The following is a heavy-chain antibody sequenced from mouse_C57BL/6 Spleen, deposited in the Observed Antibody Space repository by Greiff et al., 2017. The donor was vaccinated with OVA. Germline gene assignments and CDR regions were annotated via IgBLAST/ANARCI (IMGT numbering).Heavy chain of an antibody. J-gene: IGHJ3*01. Sequence: EVKLVESGGDLVKPGGSLKLSCAASGFTFSSYGMSWVRQTPDKRLEWVATISSGGSYTYYPDSVKGRFTISRDNAKNTLYLQMSSLKSEDTAMYYCASFYDSAWFAYWGQGTLVTVSA. CDR3: ASFYDSAWFAY. V-gene: IGHV5-6*01. D-gene: IGHD2-3*01. CDR1: GFTFSSYG. CDR2: ISSGGSYT.